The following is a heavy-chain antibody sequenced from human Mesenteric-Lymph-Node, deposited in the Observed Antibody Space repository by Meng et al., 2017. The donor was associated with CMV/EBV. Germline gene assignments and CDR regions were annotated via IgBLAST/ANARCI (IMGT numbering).Heavy chain of an antibody. CDR1: GFTFSSYA. CDR3: AKDGYDFWSGYQETPIDY. V-gene: IGHV3-30-3*01. Sequence: GGSLRLSCAASGFTFSSYAMHWVRQAPGKGLEWVAVISYDGSNKYYADSVKGRFTISRDNSKNTLYLQMNSLRAEDTAVYYCAKDGYDFWSGYQETPIDYWGQGTLVTVSS. J-gene: IGHJ4*02. D-gene: IGHD3-3*01. CDR2: ISYDGSNK.